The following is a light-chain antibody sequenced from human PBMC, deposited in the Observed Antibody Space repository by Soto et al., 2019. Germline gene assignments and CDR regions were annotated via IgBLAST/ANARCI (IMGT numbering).Light chain of an antibody. CDR2: DAS. Sequence: EIVMTQSPVTLSVSPGERATLSCRASQSIGSNLAWYQQKPGQAPRLLIFDASTRAAGIPARFSGSGSGTEFTLIISSRQSEDFAVYYCQQCNNWPQTFGKGTKVEIK. J-gene: IGKJ1*01. CDR1: QSIGSN. CDR3: QQCNNWPQT. V-gene: IGKV3-15*01.